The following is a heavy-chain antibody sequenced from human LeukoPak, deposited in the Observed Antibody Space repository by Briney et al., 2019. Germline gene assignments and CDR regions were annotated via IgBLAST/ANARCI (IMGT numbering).Heavy chain of an antibody. V-gene: IGHV3-30*18. J-gene: IGHJ3*02. CDR3: ANAFDT. CDR2: ISYDGSNK. Sequence: GGSLRLSCAASGFTFSSYGMHWVRQAPGKGLEWVAVISYDGSNKYYADSVKGRFTISRDNSKNTLYLQMNSLRAEDTAVYYCANAFDTWGQGTMVTVSS. CDR1: GFTFSSYG.